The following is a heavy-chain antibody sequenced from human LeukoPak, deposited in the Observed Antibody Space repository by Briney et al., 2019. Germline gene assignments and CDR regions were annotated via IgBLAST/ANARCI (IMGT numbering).Heavy chain of an antibody. Sequence: PGGSLRHSCAASGFTFSRFSMHWVRQVPGKGLVWVSRISADGSSTNYADSVKGRFTISRDNSKNMLFLQMNSLRAEDTAVYYCAQSGGTDVWGQGTTVTVSS. CDR2: ISADGSST. CDR1: GFTFSRFS. CDR3: AQSGGTDV. J-gene: IGHJ6*02. V-gene: IGHV3-74*01.